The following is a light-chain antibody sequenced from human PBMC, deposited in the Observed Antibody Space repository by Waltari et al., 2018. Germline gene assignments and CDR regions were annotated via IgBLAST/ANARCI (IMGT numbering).Light chain of an antibody. J-gene: IGLJ2*01. CDR3: SSYAGSNTVV. CDR1: ISDVGGYAY. Sequence: QSALTQPPSASGSPGQSVTISCTGTISDVGGYAYVSWYQQHPGKAPKVMIYEVNKRPSGVPDRFSGSKSGSTASLTVSGLQADDEAAYYCSSYAGSNTVVFGGGTKLTVL. CDR2: EVN. V-gene: IGLV2-8*01.